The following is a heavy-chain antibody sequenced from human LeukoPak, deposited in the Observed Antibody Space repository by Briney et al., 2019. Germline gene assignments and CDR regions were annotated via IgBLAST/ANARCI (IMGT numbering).Heavy chain of an antibody. CDR3: ARGRNQLLLYYYGMDV. CDR2: ILYDGSNK. CDR1: GFTFSSYA. Sequence: PGRSLRLSCAASGFTFSSYAMHWVRQAPGKGLEWVAVILYDGSNKYYADSVKGRFTISRDNSKNTLYLQMNSLRAEDTAVYYCARGRNQLLLYYYGMDVWGQGTTVTVSS. D-gene: IGHD2-2*01. V-gene: IGHV3-30-3*01. J-gene: IGHJ6*02.